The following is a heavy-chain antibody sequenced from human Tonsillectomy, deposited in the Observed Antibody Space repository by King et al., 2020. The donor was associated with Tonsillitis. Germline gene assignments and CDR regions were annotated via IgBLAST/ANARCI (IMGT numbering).Heavy chain of an antibody. V-gene: IGHV4-59*08. CDR3: ARHEARDGMLPVYY. Sequence: QLQESGPGLVKPSETLSLTCTVSGGSISSYYWSWIRQPPGKGLEWIGYIYYSGSTNYNPSLKSRVTISVDTSKNQFSLKLSSVTAADTAVYYCARHEARDGMLPVYYWGHGTLVTVSS. J-gene: IGHJ4*01. CDR1: GGSISSYY. D-gene: IGHD2-8*01. CDR2: IYYSGST.